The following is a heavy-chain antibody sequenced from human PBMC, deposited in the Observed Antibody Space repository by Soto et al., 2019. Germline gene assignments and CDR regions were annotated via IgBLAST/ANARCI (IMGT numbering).Heavy chain of an antibody. J-gene: IGHJ4*02. Sequence: ASVKLSCKGAGYTFTGYYIHWVRQTPGQGPEWMGGTSPQTGGTTYEKKYQGRVTLTRDTYITTVSMELRNLSHDDTAGYYCGSGRSGELVILHWGQGPLVTVSS. CDR2: TSPQTGGT. V-gene: IGHV1-2*02. D-gene: IGHD6-19*01. CDR1: GYTFTGYY. CDR3: GSGRSGELVILH.